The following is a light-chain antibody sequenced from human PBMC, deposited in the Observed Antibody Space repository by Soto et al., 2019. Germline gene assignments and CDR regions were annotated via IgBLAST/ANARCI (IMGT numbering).Light chain of an antibody. Sequence: EIVMTQSPATLSVSPGERATLSCRASETVSSNLAWYQQKLGQAPRLLIYDASNRATGIPARFSGSGSGTDFTLTISSLEPEDFAVYYCQQRSNWPITFGQGTRLEI. V-gene: IGKV3-11*01. CDR3: QQRSNWPIT. J-gene: IGKJ5*01. CDR1: ETVSSN. CDR2: DAS.